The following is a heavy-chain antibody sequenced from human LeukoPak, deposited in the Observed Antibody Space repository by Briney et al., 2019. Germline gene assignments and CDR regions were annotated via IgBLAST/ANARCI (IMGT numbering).Heavy chain of an antibody. J-gene: IGHJ5*02. CDR3: ARASDPWLQLT. Sequence: PGGSLRLSCAASGFTFSNYWMIWVRQAPGKGLEWVGNIKQDGSEKRYADSVRGRFSISKANAQTSLYLQMNSLRAVYTAVYYCARASDPWLQLTWGQGTLVTVSS. CDR2: IKQDGSEK. CDR1: GFTFSNYW. D-gene: IGHD5-24*01. V-gene: IGHV3-7*05.